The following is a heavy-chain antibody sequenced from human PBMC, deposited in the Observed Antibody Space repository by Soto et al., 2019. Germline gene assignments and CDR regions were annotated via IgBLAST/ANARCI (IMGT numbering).Heavy chain of an antibody. CDR2: ISGSGGGT. V-gene: IGHV3-23*01. Sequence: GGSLRLSCAASGFAFRNYAMNWVRQAPGKGLEWVSGISGSGGGTYYADSVKGRFTISRDNSKTRLYLQMSSLRADDTAVYYCAKESLTTFNNWFDSWGQGTLVTVSS. CDR1: GFAFRNYA. J-gene: IGHJ5*01. CDR3: AKESLTTFNNWFDS.